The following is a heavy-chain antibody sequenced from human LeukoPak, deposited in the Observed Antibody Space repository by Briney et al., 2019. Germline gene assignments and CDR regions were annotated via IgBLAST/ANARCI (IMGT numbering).Heavy chain of an antibody. J-gene: IGHJ4*02. CDR1: GFTVSSNY. CDR2: IYSGGST. Sequence: PGGSLRLSCAASGFTVSSNYMSWVRQAPGKGLEWVSVIYSGGSTYYADSVKGRFTTSRDNSKNTLYLQMNSLRAEDTAVYYCAKWGCSGGSCYPFDYWGQGTLVTVSS. D-gene: IGHD2-15*01. CDR3: AKWGCSGGSCYPFDY. V-gene: IGHV3-53*01.